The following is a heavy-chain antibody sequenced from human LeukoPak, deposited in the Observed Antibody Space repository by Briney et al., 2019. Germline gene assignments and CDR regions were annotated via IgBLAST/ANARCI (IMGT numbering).Heavy chain of an antibody. Sequence: SETLSLTCTVSGGSISSYYWSWIRQPPGKGLEWIGYIYYSGSTNYNPSLKSRVTISVDTSKNQFSLKLSSVTAADTAVYYCARGSGYRINYFDYWGQGTLVTVSS. CDR3: ARGSGYRINYFDY. V-gene: IGHV4-59*01. CDR1: GGSISSYY. CDR2: IYYSGST. J-gene: IGHJ4*02. D-gene: IGHD5-12*01.